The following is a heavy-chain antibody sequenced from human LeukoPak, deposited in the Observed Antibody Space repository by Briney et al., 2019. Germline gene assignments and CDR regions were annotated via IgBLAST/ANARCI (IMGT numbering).Heavy chain of an antibody. CDR3: ARWEGLAYYFDY. V-gene: IGHV3-30-3*01. Sequence: GGSLRLSCAASGFTFSSYAMHWVRQAPGKGLEWVAVISYDGSNKYYADSVKGRFTISRDNSKNTLYLQMNSLRAEDTAVYCCARWEGLAYYFDYWGQGTLVTVSS. J-gene: IGHJ4*02. CDR2: ISYDGSNK. D-gene: IGHD1-26*01. CDR1: GFTFSSYA.